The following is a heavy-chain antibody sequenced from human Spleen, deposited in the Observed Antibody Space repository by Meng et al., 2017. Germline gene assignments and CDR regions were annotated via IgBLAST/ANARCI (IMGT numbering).Heavy chain of an antibody. D-gene: IGHD4-11*01. CDR3: ARGPTTMAHDFDY. Sequence: HLQLQESGPRPVKPSEPLSLTCTVSGGSISSTSYYWAWIRQPPGKGLEWIATIYYSGTTYYNPSLKSRVTISVDTSKNNLSLKLSSVTAADSAVYYCARGPTTMAHDFDYWGQGTLVTVSS. V-gene: IGHV4-39*02. CDR1: GGSISSTSYY. J-gene: IGHJ4*02. CDR2: IYYSGTT.